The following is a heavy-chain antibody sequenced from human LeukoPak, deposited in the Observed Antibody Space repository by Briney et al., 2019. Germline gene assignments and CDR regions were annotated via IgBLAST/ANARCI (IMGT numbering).Heavy chain of an antibody. D-gene: IGHD6-19*01. CDR3: ARGYLSGWYPS. J-gene: IGHJ5*02. Sequence: GGSLRLSCAVSGFSVSTSGMSWVRQAPGKGPEWISAISVDGEETFYADSVKGRFFISRDNSKNTLFLQMNSLGAEDTAVYYCARGYLSGWYPSWGQGSLVSVSS. CDR2: ISVDGEET. CDR1: GFSVSTSG. V-gene: IGHV3-23*01.